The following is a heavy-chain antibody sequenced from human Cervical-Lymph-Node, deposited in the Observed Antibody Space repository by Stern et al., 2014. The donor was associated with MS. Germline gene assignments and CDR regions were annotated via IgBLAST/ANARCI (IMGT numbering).Heavy chain of an antibody. CDR2: IYTSGTT. J-gene: IGHJ4*02. CDR1: GASVTSGNTY. D-gene: IGHD1-14*01. V-gene: IGHV4-61*02. Sequence: QVQLVQSGPGLVKPSQTLSLTCTVSGASVTSGNTYWSWIRQPAGKGLEWIGRIYTSGTTNYNPSLKGRVPISLDTSKNQFSLKLTSVTASDTAVYYCAMTTGIWGQGTLVTVSS. CDR3: AMTTGI.